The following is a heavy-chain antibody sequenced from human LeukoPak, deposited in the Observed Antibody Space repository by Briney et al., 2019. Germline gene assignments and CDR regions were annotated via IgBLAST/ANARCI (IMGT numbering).Heavy chain of an antibody. D-gene: IGHD5-12*01. J-gene: IGHJ4*02. CDR1: GGSISSSSYY. CDR2: IYYSGST. V-gene: IGHV4-39*07. CDR3: ARDRRGSNFSFDY. Sequence: SETLFLACTVSGGSISSSSYYWGWIRQPPGKGLEWIGSIYYSGSTYYNPSLKSRVTISVDTSKDQFSLKLSSVTAADTAVYYCARDRRGSNFSFDYWGQGALVTVSS.